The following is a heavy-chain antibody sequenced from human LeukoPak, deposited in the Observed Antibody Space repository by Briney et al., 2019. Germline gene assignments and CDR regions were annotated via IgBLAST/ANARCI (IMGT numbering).Heavy chain of an antibody. CDR3: ARSDSIYGGDAFDI. D-gene: IGHD4-23*01. J-gene: IGHJ3*02. CDR2: ISAYDGNT. CDR1: GYTFTGYY. V-gene: IGHV1-18*04. Sequence: ASVKVSCKASGYTFTGYYMHWVRQDPGQGLEWMGWISAYDGNTNYAQKFQGRVTMTTDTSTSTAYMELRSLRSDDTAVYYCARSDSIYGGDAFDIWGQGTMVTVSS.